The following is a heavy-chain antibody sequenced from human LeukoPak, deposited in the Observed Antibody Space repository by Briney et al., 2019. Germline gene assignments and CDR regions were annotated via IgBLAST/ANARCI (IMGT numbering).Heavy chain of an antibody. J-gene: IGHJ6*03. D-gene: IGHD3-10*01. CDR2: IHPNGGGT. Sequence: ASVKLCCYAAGYTFTGYYMHWGRQAPGQGHEVMGWIHPNGGGTNYSHKVQGRANMTRATSITTTYIELSRLGSDAAAVYYCARGARGADDYIDVWGQGTMVTVSS. CDR3: ARGARGADDYIDV. V-gene: IGHV1-2*02. CDR1: GYTFTGYY.